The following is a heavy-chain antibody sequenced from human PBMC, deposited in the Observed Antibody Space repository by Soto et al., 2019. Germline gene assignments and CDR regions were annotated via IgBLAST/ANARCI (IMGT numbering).Heavy chain of an antibody. CDR2: ISYDGSNK. J-gene: IGHJ4*02. D-gene: IGHD3-16*01. V-gene: IGHV3-30*18. CDR1: GFTFSSYG. CDR3: AKLPYGGVDY. Sequence: GGSLRLPCAASGFTFSSYGLHWVRQAPGQGLEWVAVISYDGSNKYYADSVKGRFTISRDNSKNTLYLQMNSLRAEDTAVYYCAKLPYGGVDYWGQGTLVTVSS.